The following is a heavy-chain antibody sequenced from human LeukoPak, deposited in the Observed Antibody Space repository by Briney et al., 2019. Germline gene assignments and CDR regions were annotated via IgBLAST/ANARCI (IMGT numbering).Heavy chain of an antibody. CDR3: ASIMATKPDAFDI. J-gene: IGHJ3*02. CDR1: GFTFSSYD. CDR2: ISGSGGST. D-gene: IGHD5-24*01. V-gene: IGHV3-23*01. Sequence: AXGFTFSSYDMSWVRQAPGKGLEWVTAISGSGGSTYYADSVKGRFTISRDNSKNTLYLQMNSLRAEDTAVYYCASIMATKPDAFDIWGQATMVTVSS.